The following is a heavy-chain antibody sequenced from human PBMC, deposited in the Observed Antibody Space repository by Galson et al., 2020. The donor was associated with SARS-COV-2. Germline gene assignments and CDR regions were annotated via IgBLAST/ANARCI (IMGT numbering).Heavy chain of an antibody. Sequence: GGSLRLSCAASGFTFSSYWMHWVRQAPGKGLVWVSRINRDGSSTSNADSVKGRFTISRDNAKNTLYLQMNSLRAEDTAVYYCARGRILDYWGQGTLVTVSS. J-gene: IGHJ4*02. CDR1: GFTFSSYW. V-gene: IGHV3-74*01. CDR2: INRDGSST. D-gene: IGHD2-21*01. CDR3: ARGRILDY.